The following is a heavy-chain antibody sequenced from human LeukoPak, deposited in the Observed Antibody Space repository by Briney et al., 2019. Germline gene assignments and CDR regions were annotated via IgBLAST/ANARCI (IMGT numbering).Heavy chain of an antibody. J-gene: IGHJ4*02. D-gene: IGHD6-13*01. V-gene: IGHV3-48*03. CDR2: IYSRGSSI. CDR1: SFTFNTFE. Sequence: GGSLTLSCSGSSFTFNTFEMERVRQGPGKELEWVLYIYSRGSSIYYADSVKGRFTISRDNAKNSLYLQMSSLRVEDTAVYYCARGAAGGDFDYWGQGTLVTVSS. CDR3: ARGAAGGDFDY.